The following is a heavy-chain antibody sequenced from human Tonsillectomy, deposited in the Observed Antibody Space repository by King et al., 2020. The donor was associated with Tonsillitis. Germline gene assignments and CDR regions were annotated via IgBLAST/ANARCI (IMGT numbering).Heavy chain of an antibody. Sequence: DVQLMESGGGLVQPGGSLRLSCSASGFTFSNYGMTWVRQAPGKGLEWVSTLSGSGEITYYVDSVKGRFIISRDNSKKTLYLQMDSLRAEDTAVYYCAKPIRPTGFDYWGQGTLVTVSS. CDR1: GFTFSNYG. CDR3: AKPIRPTGFDY. CDR2: LSGSGEIT. V-gene: IGHV3-23*01. J-gene: IGHJ4*02. D-gene: IGHD3-16*01.